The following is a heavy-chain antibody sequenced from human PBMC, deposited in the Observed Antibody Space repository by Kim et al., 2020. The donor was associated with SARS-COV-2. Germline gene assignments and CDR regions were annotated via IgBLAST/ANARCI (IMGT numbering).Heavy chain of an antibody. V-gene: IGHV4-59*01. Sequence: SETLSLTCTVSGGSISSYYWSWIRQPPGKGLEWIGYIYYSGSTNYNPSLKSRVTISVDTSKNQFSLKLSSVTAADTAVYYCARGRYYYDSWPYTHQKYYFDYWGQGTLVTVSS. CDR3: ARGRYYYDSWPYTHQKYYFDY. CDR1: GGSISSYY. D-gene: IGHD3-22*01. J-gene: IGHJ4*02. CDR2: IYYSGST.